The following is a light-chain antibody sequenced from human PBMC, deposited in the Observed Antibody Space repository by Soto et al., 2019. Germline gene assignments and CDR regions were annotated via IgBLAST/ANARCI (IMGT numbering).Light chain of an antibody. CDR2: GAS. Sequence: EIVMTQSPATLSVSPGERVTLSCRASQSVRSNLAWYQQKPGQAPRLLIYGASTRATGIPARFSGGGSETEFTLTISSLQSEDFAVYYCQQYHNWPPMTFGQGTKVEIK. V-gene: IGKV3-15*01. CDR1: QSVRSN. CDR3: QQYHNWPPMT. J-gene: IGKJ1*01.